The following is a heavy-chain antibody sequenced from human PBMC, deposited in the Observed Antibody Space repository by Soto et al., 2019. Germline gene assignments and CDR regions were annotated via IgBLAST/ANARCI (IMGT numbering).Heavy chain of an antibody. D-gene: IGHD6-6*01. V-gene: IGHV1-2*02. CDR1: GYTFTCYY. Sequence: XSVKVSCKASGYTFTCYYMHWVRQAPGQGLEWMGWLNPNSGGTNYAQKFQGRVTMTRDTSISTAYMELSRLRSDDTAVYYCARDGSSSSLDGYYYGMDVWGHGTTVTVSS. J-gene: IGHJ6*02. CDR3: ARDGSSSSLDGYYYGMDV. CDR2: LNPNSGGT.